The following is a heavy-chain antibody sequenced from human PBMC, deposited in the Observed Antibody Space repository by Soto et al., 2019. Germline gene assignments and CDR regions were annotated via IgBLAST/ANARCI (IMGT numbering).Heavy chain of an antibody. Sequence: QVQLQESGPGLVKPSQTLSLTCTVSGGSISSGGYYWSWLRQHPGKGLEWIGYIYYSGSTYYHPSLTSRVTISVDTSKNQFSLKLSSVTAADTAVYYCARGSVVAATLFDYWGQGTLVTVSS. V-gene: IGHV4-31*03. J-gene: IGHJ4*02. D-gene: IGHD2-15*01. CDR3: ARGSVVAATLFDY. CDR2: IYYSGST. CDR1: GGSISSGGYY.